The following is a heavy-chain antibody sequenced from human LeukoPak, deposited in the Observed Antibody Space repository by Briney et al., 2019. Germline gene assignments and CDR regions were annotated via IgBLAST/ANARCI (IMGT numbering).Heavy chain of an antibody. CDR1: GFSLSTSGVG. CDR3: ANTVRDSSGYYFDY. CDR2: IYCYDDK. D-gene: IGHD3-22*01. V-gene: IGHV2-5*01. Sequence: SGPTLVNPTQTLTLTCTFSGFSLSTSGVGVGWIRQPPGKALEWLALIYCYDDKRYSPSVKSSLTATKDTSKNQVVLTMNKMDPVDTATYYCANTVRDSSGYYFDYWGQGTLVTVSS. J-gene: IGHJ4*02.